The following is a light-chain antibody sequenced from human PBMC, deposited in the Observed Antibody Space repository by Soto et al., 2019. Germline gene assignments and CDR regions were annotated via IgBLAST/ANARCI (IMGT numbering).Light chain of an antibody. Sequence: DIQMTQSPSSLSASVGDRVTITCRPSRGIGNALAWYQQKPGTVPKLLIHSASTLQSGVPSRFSGSGSGSDFTLTTSSLQSEDFAVYYCQQYNNWPPFAWTFGQGTKGDIK. CDR3: QQYNNWPPFAWT. V-gene: IGKV1-27*01. CDR2: SAS. J-gene: IGKJ1*01. CDR1: RGIGNA.